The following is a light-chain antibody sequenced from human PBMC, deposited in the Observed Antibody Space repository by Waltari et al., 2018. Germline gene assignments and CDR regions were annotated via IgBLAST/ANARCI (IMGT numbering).Light chain of an antibody. Sequence: AIQLTQAPSSLSASVGDRVIITCRASQGIRTRLAWYQQRPGRAPKVLIFGASVLQSGVPLRFSGSGSGTDFTLTISSVQPEDFATYYCQQFNTYPLTFGGGTKVEIK. CDR2: GAS. CDR3: QQFNTYPLT. V-gene: IGKV1-13*02. CDR1: QGIRTR. J-gene: IGKJ4*01.